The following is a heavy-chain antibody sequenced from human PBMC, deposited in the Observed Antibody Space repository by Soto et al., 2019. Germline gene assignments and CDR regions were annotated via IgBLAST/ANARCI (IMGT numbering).Heavy chain of an antibody. CDR2: ISGTGIPT. D-gene: IGHD2-2*01. CDR1: GFDFSSYA. Sequence: GGSLRLSCAASGFDFSSYAMSWVRQVPGKGLECISLISGTGIPTLYAESVKGRFSVSRDNSKDTLFLEMNNLGVDDTAMYYCAKSFCSSSSCFFLWVDPWGPGTLVA. CDR3: AKSFCSSSSCFFLWVDP. J-gene: IGHJ5*02. V-gene: IGHV3-23*01.